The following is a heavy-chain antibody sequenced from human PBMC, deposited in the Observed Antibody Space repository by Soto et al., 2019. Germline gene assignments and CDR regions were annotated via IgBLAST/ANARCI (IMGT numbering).Heavy chain of an antibody. CDR2: ISSSGSTI. D-gene: IGHD3-10*01. CDR3: ARDLDRLLWFGELGIR. J-gene: IGHJ4*02. CDR1: GFTFSDYY. Sequence: QVQLVESGGGVVQPGRSLRLSCAASGFTFSDYYMSWIRQAPGKGLEWVSYISSSGSTIYYADSVKGRFTISRDNAKNSLYLQMNSLRAEDTAVYYCARDLDRLLWFGELGIRWGQGTLVTVSS. V-gene: IGHV3-11*01.